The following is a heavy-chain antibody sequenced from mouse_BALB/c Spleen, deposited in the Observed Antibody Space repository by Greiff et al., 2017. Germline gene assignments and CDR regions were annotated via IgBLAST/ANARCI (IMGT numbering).Heavy chain of an antibody. J-gene: IGHJ2*01. CDR3: AREIYYGYAFDY. Sequence: QVQLKESGPGLVAPSQSLSISCTASGFSLTSYCVHWVRQRPGKGLEWLGVIWAGGSTTYNSAVMSRLSISKDNSKSHVFLKMNSLQTDDTAMYYCAREIYYGYAFDYWGQGTTLTVSA. CDR1: GFSLTSYC. CDR2: IWAGGST. V-gene: IGHV2-9*02. D-gene: IGHD2-2*01.